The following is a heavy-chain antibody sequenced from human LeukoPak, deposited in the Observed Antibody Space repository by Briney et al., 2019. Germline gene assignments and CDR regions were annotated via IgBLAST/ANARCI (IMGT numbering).Heavy chain of an antibody. CDR3: AIPATVTTPYDAFDI. Sequence: GGSLRLSCAASGFTFDDYAMHWVRQAPGKGLEWVSLISGDGGSTYYADSVKVRFTISRDNSKNSLYLQMNSLRTEDTALYYCAIPATVTTPYDAFDIWGQGTMVTVSS. V-gene: IGHV3-43*02. CDR2: ISGDGGST. J-gene: IGHJ3*02. CDR1: GFTFDDYA. D-gene: IGHD4-17*01.